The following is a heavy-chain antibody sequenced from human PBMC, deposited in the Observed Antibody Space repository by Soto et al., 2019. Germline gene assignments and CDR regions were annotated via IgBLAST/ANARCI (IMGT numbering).Heavy chain of an antibody. V-gene: IGHV4-30-4*01. CDR2: IYYSGSN. CDR1: GGSISSGDYY. J-gene: IGHJ5*02. CDR3: ARGSRGYSYGASPPGS. Sequence: SETLSLTCTVSGGSISSGDYYWSWIRQPPGRGLEWVGYIYYSGSNYYNPSLKSRVTISVDTSKNQFSLKLSSVTAADTAVYYCARGSRGYSYGASPPGSWGQGTLVTVSS. D-gene: IGHD5-18*01.